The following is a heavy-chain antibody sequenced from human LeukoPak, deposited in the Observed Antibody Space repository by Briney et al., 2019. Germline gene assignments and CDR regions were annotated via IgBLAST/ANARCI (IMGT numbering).Heavy chain of an antibody. CDR3: VRVRGAYCSNICYPSDFDY. Sequence: GGSLRLSCAASGFTFSDHWMSWVRQAPGKGLEWVANIKQDGSDKYYVDSVKGRFTISRDNAKNSLYLQMNSLGAEDTAVYYCVRVRGAYCSNICYPSDFDYWGQGTLVTVSS. V-gene: IGHV3-7*01. D-gene: IGHD2-2*01. CDR1: GFTFSDHW. J-gene: IGHJ4*02. CDR2: IKQDGSDK.